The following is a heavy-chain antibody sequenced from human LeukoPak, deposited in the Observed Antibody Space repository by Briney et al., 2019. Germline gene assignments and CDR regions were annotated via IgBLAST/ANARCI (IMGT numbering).Heavy chain of an antibody. CDR2: IIPIFGTA. CDR1: GGTFSSYA. J-gene: IGHJ4*02. V-gene: IGHV1-69*06. CDR3: AREANLEYYYDSSGYYGFDY. Sequence: SVKVSCKASGGTFSSYAISWVRQAPGQGLEWMGGIIPIFGTANYAQKFQGRVTITADKSTSTAYMELSSLRSEDTAVYYCAREANLEYYYDSSGYYGFDYWGQGTLVTVSS. D-gene: IGHD3-22*01.